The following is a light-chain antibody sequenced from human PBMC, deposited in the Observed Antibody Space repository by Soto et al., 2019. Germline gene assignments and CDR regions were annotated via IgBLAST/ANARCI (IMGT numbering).Light chain of an antibody. CDR1: SSDVGSYNL. CDR2: EVS. CDR3: CSYAGSIPYV. J-gene: IGLJ1*01. Sequence: QSALTQPASVSGSPGQSITISCTGTSSDVGSYNLVSWYQRHPGKAPKLMIYEVSKRPSGFSNRFSGSKSGNTASLTISGLQAEDEADYYCCSYAGSIPYVFGTGTKVTVL. V-gene: IGLV2-23*02.